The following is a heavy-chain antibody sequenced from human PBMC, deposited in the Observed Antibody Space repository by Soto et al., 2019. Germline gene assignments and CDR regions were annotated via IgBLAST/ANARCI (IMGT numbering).Heavy chain of an antibody. V-gene: IGHV1-8*01. D-gene: IGHD2-15*01. CDR3: ARVRTYCSGGSCYSIYFDY. Sequence: ASVKVSCKASGYTFTSYDINWVRQATGQGLEWMGWMNPNSGSTGYAQKFQGRVTMTRNTSISTAYMELSRLRSDDTAVYYCARVRTYCSGGSCYSIYFDYWGQGTLVTVSS. CDR1: GYTFTSYD. CDR2: MNPNSGST. J-gene: IGHJ4*02.